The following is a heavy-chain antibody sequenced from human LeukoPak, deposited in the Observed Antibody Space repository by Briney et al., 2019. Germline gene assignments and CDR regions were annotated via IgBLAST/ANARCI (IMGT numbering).Heavy chain of an antibody. V-gene: IGHV4-38-2*01. J-gene: IGHJ4*02. Sequence: SETLSLTCAVSGYSISSGYYWGWIRRPPGKGLEWIGSIYHSGSTYYNPSLKSRVTISVDTSKNQFSLKLSSVTAAHTAVYYCARRREVQYYFDYWGQGTLVTVSS. CDR3: ARRREVQYYFDY. CDR2: IYHSGST. D-gene: IGHD4-11*01. CDR1: GYSISSGYY.